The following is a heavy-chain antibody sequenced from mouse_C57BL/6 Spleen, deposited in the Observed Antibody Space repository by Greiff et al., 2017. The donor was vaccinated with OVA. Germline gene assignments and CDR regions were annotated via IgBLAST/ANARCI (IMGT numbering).Heavy chain of an antibody. D-gene: IGHD4-1*01. V-gene: IGHV1-61*01. CDR3: ARNWVSYWYFDV. J-gene: IGHJ1*03. CDR1: GYTFTSYW. Sequence: QVQLQPPGAELVRPGSSVKLSCKASGYTFTSYWMDWVKQRPGQGLEWIGNIYPSDSETHYNQKFKDKATLTVDKSSSTAYMQLSSLTSEDSAVYYCARNWVSYWYFDVWGTGTTVTVSS. CDR2: IYPSDSET.